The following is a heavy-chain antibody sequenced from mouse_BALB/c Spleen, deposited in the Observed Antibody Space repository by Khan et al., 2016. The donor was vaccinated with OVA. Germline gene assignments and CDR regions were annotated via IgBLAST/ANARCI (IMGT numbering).Heavy chain of an antibody. Sequence: EVQLQESGPSLVKPSQTLSLTCSVTGDSITSGYWNWIRRFPGNKLEYMGYISYSDSTFYNPSLKSRISITRDTPKNQYYLQLNSVTTEDTATYYCARWNYRYDGYFDYWGPGTTLTVSS. J-gene: IGHJ2*01. V-gene: IGHV3-8*02. CDR3: ARWNYRYDGYFDY. CDR1: GDSITSGY. D-gene: IGHD2-14*01. CDR2: ISYSDST.